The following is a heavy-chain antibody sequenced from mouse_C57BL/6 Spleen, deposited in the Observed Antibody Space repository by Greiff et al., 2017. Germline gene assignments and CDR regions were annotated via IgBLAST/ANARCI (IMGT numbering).Heavy chain of an antibody. CDR2: IHPNSGST. CDR3: ARDLTGTGFDY. J-gene: IGHJ2*01. Sequence: QVQLQQPGAELVKPGASVKLSCKASGYTFTSYWMHWVKQRPGQGLEWIGMIHPNSGSTNYNEKFKSKATLTVDESSSTTCMQLSSLTSGGSAVYYCARDLTGTGFDYWGQGTTLTVSS. CDR1: GYTFTSYW. D-gene: IGHD4-1*01. V-gene: IGHV1-64*01.